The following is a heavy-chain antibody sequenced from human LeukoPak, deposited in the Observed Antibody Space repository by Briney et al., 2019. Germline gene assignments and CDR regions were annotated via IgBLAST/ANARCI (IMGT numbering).Heavy chain of an antibody. CDR1: GGSISSSDYY. V-gene: IGHV4-39*07. D-gene: IGHD1-26*01. J-gene: IGHJ4*02. CDR2: IYYSVTT. Sequence: SETLSLTCTVSGGSISSSDYYWGWIRQPPGKGLEWIGSIYYSVTTYYNPSLKSRVTISVDTSKNQFSLKLSSVTAADTAVYYCASAPWELLAYHFDYWGQGTLVTVSS. CDR3: ASAPWELLAYHFDY.